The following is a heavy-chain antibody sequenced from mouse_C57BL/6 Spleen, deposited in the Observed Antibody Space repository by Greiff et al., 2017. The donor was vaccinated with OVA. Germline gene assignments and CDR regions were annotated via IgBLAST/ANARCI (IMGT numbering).Heavy chain of an antibody. CDR3: AGLRGY. CDR1: GYTFTSYW. V-gene: IGHV1-50*01. J-gene: IGHJ2*01. CDR2: IDPSDSYT. D-gene: IGHD1-1*01. Sequence: QVQLQQPGAELVKPGASVKLSCKASGYTFTSYWMQWVKQRPGQGLEWIGAIDPSDSYTNYNQKFKGKATLTVDTSSSTAYMQLSSLTSEDSAVYYCAGLRGYWGQGTTLTVSS.